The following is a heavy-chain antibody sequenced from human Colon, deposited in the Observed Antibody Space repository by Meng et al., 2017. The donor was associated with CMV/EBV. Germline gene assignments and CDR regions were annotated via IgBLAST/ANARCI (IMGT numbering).Heavy chain of an antibody. Sequence: VQLVQSGAGARMPGASVKFSCKASGYSFTGYYIHWVRQAPGQGLEWMGWMDPTTGRTDYAQKFQGTVTMTRDTSISTAYLELSRLTSDDTAVYYCASHSSYVWGSHHWGQGTLVTVSS. CDR2: MDPTTGRT. V-gene: IGHV1-2*02. J-gene: IGHJ1*01. CDR3: ASHSSYVWGSHH. D-gene: IGHD3-16*01. CDR1: GYSFTGYY.